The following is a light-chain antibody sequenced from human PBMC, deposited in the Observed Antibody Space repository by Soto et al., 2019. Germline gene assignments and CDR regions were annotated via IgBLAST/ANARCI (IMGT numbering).Light chain of an antibody. CDR2: EAS. CDR3: QQYDNVPLT. V-gene: IGKV1-33*01. Sequence: DIQMTQSPSSLSASVGDRVTITCQASQDITNDLNWYQQEPGKAPEVLIYEASNLETGVPSRFSGSGSGTDFTFTISSLQPEDIATYFCQQYDNVPLTFGGGTKVEIK. J-gene: IGKJ4*01. CDR1: QDITND.